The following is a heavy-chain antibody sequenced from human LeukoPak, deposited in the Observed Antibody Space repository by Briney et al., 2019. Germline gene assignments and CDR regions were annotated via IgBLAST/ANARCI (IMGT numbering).Heavy chain of an antibody. J-gene: IGHJ3*02. V-gene: IGHV1-69*02. Sequence: SVKVSCKASGGTFSSYTNSWVRHPPAQGLEWMGSILPILGIANYAQTSLDRLTITADKSTSTAYMELSSLRSEDTAVYYCARGESSGYPHPISDDAFDIWGQGTMVTVSS. CDR3: ARGESSGYPHPISDDAFDI. CDR2: ILPILGIA. D-gene: IGHD3-22*01. CDR1: GGTFSSYT.